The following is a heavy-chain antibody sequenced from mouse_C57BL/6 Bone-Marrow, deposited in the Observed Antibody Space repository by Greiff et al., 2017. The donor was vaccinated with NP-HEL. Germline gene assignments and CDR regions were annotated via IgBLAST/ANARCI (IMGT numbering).Heavy chain of an antibody. V-gene: IGHV3-1*01. CDR3: ARGDGRGFAY. CDR1: GYSITSGYD. J-gene: IGHJ3*01. CDR2: ISYSGST. D-gene: IGHD1-1*01. Sequence: EVMLVESGPGMVKPSPSLSLTCTVTGYSITSGYDWHWIRHFPGNKLEWMGYISYSGSTNYNPSLKSRISITHDTSKNHFFLKLNSVTTEDTATYYCARGDGRGFAYWGQGTLVTVSA.